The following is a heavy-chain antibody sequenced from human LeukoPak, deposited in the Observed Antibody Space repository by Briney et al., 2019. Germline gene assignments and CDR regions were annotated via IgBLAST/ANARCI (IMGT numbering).Heavy chain of an antibody. CDR3: AGGLHWLSFDY. CDR2: IHYTGNT. CDR1: GGSINTYY. Sequence: SETLSLTCTVSGGSINTYYCSWIRQPPGKGLEWIGYIHYTGNTNYNPSLKSRVAISVDTSKKQFSLNLSSVTAADTAVYYCAGGLHWLSFDYWGQGTLVTVSS. V-gene: IGHV4-59*01. J-gene: IGHJ4*02. D-gene: IGHD5/OR15-5a*01.